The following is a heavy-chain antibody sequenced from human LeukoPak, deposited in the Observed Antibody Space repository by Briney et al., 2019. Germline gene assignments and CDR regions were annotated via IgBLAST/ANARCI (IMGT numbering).Heavy chain of an antibody. J-gene: IGHJ6*02. CDR3: ARDYNRPYCSSTSCPYYGMDV. D-gene: IGHD2-2*01. CDR1: GYTFTGYY. Sequence: GASVKVSCKASGYTFTGYYMHWVRQAPGQGLEWMGWINPNSGGTNYAQKFQGRVTMTRDTSISTAYMELSRLRSDDTAVYYCARDYNRPYCSSTSCPYYGMDVWGQGTTVTVSS. V-gene: IGHV1-2*02. CDR2: INPNSGGT.